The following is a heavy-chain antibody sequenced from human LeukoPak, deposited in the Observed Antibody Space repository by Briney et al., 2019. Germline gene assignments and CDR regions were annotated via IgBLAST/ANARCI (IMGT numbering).Heavy chain of an antibody. CDR1: GFTFSSYS. CDR3: ARVSPVLRFLEWYDTGYYFDY. J-gene: IGHJ4*02. CDR2: ISSSSSYI. V-gene: IGHV3-21*01. Sequence: GGSLRLSCAASGFTFSSYSMNWVRQAPGKGLEWVSSISSSSSYIYYADSVKGRFTISRDNAKNSLYLQMNSLRAEDTAVYYCARVSPVLRFLEWYDTGYYFDYWGQGTLVTVSS. D-gene: IGHD3-3*01.